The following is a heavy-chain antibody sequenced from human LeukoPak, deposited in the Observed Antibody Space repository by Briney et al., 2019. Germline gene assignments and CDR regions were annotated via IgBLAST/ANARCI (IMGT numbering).Heavy chain of an antibody. V-gene: IGHV3-74*01. CDR1: GFTFTNNW. Sequence: GGSLRLSCAPSGFTFTNNWMHWVRKAPGKGLVWVSRINSDGSSTSYADSVKGRFTISRDNAKNTLYLQMNSLRAEDTAVYYCARNYNYYFDYWGQGTLVTVSS. D-gene: IGHD1-1*01. J-gene: IGHJ4*02. CDR2: INSDGSST. CDR3: ARNYNYYFDY.